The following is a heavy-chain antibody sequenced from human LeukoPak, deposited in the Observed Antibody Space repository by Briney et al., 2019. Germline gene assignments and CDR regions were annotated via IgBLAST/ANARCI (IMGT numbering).Heavy chain of an antibody. CDR1: GFTFSNYW. V-gene: IGHV3-74*01. D-gene: IGHD2-8*01. J-gene: IGHJ4*01. CDR2: INPDGSTT. CDR3: STDPRLLMY. Sequence: GGSLRLSCAASGFTFSNYWMHWVRQDPGKGLVWVSFINPDGSTTNYADSVKGRFTISRDNAKNALYLQMNSLRAEDTAVYYCSTDPRLLMYWGHGTLVTVSS.